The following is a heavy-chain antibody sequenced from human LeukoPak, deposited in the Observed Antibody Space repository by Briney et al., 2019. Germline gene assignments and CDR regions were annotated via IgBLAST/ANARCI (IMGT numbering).Heavy chain of an antibody. CDR1: GFTFSSYA. D-gene: IGHD2-15*01. V-gene: IGHV3-23*01. CDR3: AKLEIVVVVAANDY. Sequence: GGSLRLSCAASGFTFSSYAMRWVRQAPGKGLEWVSVISGSGGSTYYADSVKGRFTISRDNSKNTLYLQMNSLRAEDTAVYYCAKLEIVVVVAANDYWGQGTLVTVSS. CDR2: ISGSGGST. J-gene: IGHJ4*02.